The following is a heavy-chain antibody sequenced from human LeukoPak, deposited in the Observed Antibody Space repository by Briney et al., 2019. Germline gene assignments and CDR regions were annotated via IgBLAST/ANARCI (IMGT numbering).Heavy chain of an antibody. CDR2: ISYDGSNK. CDR3: ARLYYDILTGSDGYGMDV. Sequence: PGGSLRLSCAASEFTFSSYAMHWVRQAPGKGLEWVAVISYDGSNKYYADSVKGRFTISRDNSKNTLYLQMNSLRAEDTAVYYCARLYYDILTGSDGYGMDVWGQGTTVTVSS. J-gene: IGHJ6*02. D-gene: IGHD3-9*01. V-gene: IGHV3-30-3*01. CDR1: EFTFSSYA.